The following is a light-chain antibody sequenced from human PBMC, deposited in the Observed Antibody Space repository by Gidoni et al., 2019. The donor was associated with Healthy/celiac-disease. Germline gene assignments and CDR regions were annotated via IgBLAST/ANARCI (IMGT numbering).Light chain of an antibody. Sequence: DIQMTQSPSSLSASVGDRVTITCRASQSISSYLNWYQQKPGKAPKLLIYAASSLQSGVASRFSGSGSGTDFTLTISSLQPEDFATYYCQQSYSTPLYTFXQXTKLXIK. CDR3: QQSYSTPLYT. CDR2: AAS. V-gene: IGKV1-39*01. J-gene: IGKJ2*01. CDR1: QSISSY.